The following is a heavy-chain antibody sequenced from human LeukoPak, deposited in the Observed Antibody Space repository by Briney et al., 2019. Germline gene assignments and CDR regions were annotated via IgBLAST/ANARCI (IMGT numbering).Heavy chain of an antibody. D-gene: IGHD3-10*01. CDR3: ARDQYYYGSGSYIDY. V-gene: IGHV3-11*04. CDR1: GFTFSDYY. J-gene: IGHJ4*02. Sequence: GGSLRLSCAASGFTFSDYYMSWIRQAPGKGLEWVSYISSSGSTIYYADSVKGRFTISRDNAKNSLYLQMNSLRAADTAVYYCARDQYYYGSGSYIDYWGQGTLVTVSS. CDR2: ISSSGSTI.